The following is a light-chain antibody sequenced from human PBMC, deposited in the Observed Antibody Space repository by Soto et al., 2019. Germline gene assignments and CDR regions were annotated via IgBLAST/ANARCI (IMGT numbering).Light chain of an antibody. CDR3: AAWDDSLNGLV. CDR2: NNN. J-gene: IGLJ1*01. Sequence: QSVLTQPPSASGTPGQRVTISCSGSSSNIGSNTVNWYQQLPGTAPKLLIYNNNQRPSGDPDRFSGSKSGTSASLAISGLQSEDEADYYCAAWDDSLNGLVFGTGTKLTVL. V-gene: IGLV1-44*01. CDR1: SSNIGSNT.